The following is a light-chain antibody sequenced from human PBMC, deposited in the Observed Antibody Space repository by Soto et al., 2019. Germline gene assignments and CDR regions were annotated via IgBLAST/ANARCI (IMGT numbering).Light chain of an antibody. CDR2: EVA. Sequence: QSALTQPASVSGSPGQSITISCTGTSSDVGGYNYVSWYQQHPDRAPKLIIYEVANRPSGVSDRFSASKSGNTASLTISGLQAEDEADYYCSSFATSSTQVFGGGTKLTV. CDR1: SSDVGGYNY. J-gene: IGLJ2*01. V-gene: IGLV2-14*01. CDR3: SSFATSSTQV.